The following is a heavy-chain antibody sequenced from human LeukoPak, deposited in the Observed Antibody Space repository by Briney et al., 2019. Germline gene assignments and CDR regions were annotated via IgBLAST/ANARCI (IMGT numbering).Heavy chain of an antibody. V-gene: IGHV1-69*04. CDR3: AREVDSSGYFDY. CDR2: IIPILGIA. CDR1: GGTFSSYA. Sequence: ASVKVSCKASGGTFSSYAISWVRQAPGQGLEWMGRIIPILGIANYAQKFQGRVTITADKSTSTAYMELSRLRSEDTAVYYCAREVDSSGYFDYWGQGTLVTVSS. J-gene: IGHJ4*02. D-gene: IGHD3-22*01.